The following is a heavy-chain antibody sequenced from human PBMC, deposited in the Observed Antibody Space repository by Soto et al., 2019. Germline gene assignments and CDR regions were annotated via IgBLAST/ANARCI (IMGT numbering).Heavy chain of an antibody. CDR2: IVVGSGNT. J-gene: IGHJ6*02. V-gene: IGHV1-58*01. D-gene: IGHD3-22*01. Sequence: GASVKVSCKASGFTFTSSAVQWVRQARGQRLEWIGWIVVGSGNTNYAQKFQERVTITRDMSTSTAYMELSSLRSEDTAVYYCAAADYYYDSSGYYPTPYYYGMDVWGQGTTVTVSS. CDR3: AAADYYYDSSGYYPTPYYYGMDV. CDR1: GFTFTSSA.